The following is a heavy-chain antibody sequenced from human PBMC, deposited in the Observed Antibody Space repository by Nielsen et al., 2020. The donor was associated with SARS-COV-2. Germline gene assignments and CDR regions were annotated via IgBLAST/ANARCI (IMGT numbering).Heavy chain of an antibody. D-gene: IGHD2-15*01. CDR2: ISWNSGSI. Sequence: SLKISCAASGFTFDDYAMHWVRQAPGKGLEWVSGISWNSGSIGYADSVKGRFTISRDNAKNSLYLQMNSLRAEDTALYYCAKDGFGYCSGGSCFGYYGMDVWGQGTTVTVSS. CDR3: AKDGFGYCSGGSCFGYYGMDV. V-gene: IGHV3-9*01. CDR1: GFTFDDYA. J-gene: IGHJ6*02.